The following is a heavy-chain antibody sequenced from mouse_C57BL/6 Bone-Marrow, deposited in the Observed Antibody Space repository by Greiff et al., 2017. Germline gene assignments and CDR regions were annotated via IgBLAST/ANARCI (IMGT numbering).Heavy chain of an antibody. D-gene: IGHD2-13*01. V-gene: IGHV1-74*01. CDR1: GYTFTSYW. Sequence: QVQLQQPGAELVKPGASVKLSCKASGYTFTSYWMHWVKQRPGQGLEWIGMIHPYDSGTNYNQQFKGKATLTVDKSSSTAYMQLSSLTSEDSAVYYCARKGGVTNVDDWGKGTTLTVSS. J-gene: IGHJ2*01. CDR2: IHPYDSGT. CDR3: ARKGGVTNVDD.